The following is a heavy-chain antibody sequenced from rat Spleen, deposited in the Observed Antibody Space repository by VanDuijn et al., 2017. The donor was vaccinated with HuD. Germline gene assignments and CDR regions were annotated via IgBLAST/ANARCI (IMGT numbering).Heavy chain of an antibody. V-gene: IGHV2-41*01. CDR3: ARDPGLLRTIWGYCDY. CDR2: IWNTGGT. D-gene: IGHD1-6*01. CDR1: GFSLTSYN. Sequence: QVQLKESGPGLVQPSQTLSLTCTVAGFSLTSYNVHWVRQPPGKGLEWMGVIWNTGGTRYNSALKSRLSISKDTSKSQVFLKMNSLQTEDTATYYCARDPGLLRTIWGYCDYWGQGVMVAVSS. J-gene: IGHJ2*01.